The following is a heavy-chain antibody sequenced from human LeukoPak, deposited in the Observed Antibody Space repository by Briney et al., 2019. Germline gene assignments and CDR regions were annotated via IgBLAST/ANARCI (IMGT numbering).Heavy chain of an antibody. V-gene: IGHV1-18*01. CDR3: ARAVYDILTFTYYYYYMDV. D-gene: IGHD3-9*01. J-gene: IGHJ6*03. Sequence: ASVKVSCKASGYTFTRYGISWVRQAPGQALEGMGWISAYNGNTNYAQKLQGRVTMPTDTSTSTAYMELRSLRSDDTAVYYCARAVYDILTFTYYYYYMDVWGKGTTVTVSS. CDR2: ISAYNGNT. CDR1: GYTFTRYG.